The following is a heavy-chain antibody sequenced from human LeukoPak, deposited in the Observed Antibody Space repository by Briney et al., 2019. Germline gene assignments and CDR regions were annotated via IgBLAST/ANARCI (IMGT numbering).Heavy chain of an antibody. V-gene: IGHV4-59*01. CDR1: GGSISSYY. CDR2: IYYSGST. J-gene: IGHJ6*04. CDR3: ARDPGSSWQIPFRDV. Sequence: PSETLSPTCTVSGGSISSYYWSWIRQPPGKGLEWIGYIYYSGSTNYNPSLKSRVTISVDTSKNQFSLKLSSVTAADTAVYYCARDPGSSWQIPFRDVWSEGTTVPVSS. D-gene: IGHD6-13*01.